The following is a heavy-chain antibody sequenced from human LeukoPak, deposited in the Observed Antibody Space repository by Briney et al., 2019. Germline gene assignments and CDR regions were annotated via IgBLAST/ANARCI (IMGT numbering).Heavy chain of an antibody. V-gene: IGHV3-23*01. Sequence: PGGSLRLSCAVSGITLSNYGMSWVRQAPGKGLEWVAGLSGSGGGTNYADSVKGRFTISRDNAKNTLYLQMNSLRAEDTAVYFCAKRGVVIRVILVGFHKEAYYFDSWGRGALVTVSS. CDR1: GITLSNYG. J-gene: IGHJ4*02. CDR2: LSGSGGGT. CDR3: AKRGVVIRVILVGFHKEAYYFDS. D-gene: IGHD3-10*01.